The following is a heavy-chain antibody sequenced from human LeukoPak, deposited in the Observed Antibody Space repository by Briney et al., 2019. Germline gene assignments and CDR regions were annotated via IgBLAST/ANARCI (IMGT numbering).Heavy chain of an antibody. CDR2: INSDGSCT. J-gene: IGHJ4*02. CDR1: GFTFSRYW. D-gene: IGHD2-2*01. CDR3: ARICSTTDCLISA. V-gene: IGHV3-74*01. Sequence: PGGSLRLSCAASGFTFSRYWMHWVRQAPGKGLVWVSRINSDGSCTSYADFVKGRFTISRDNAKNTVYLQMSSLRAEDTAVYYCARICSTTDCLISAWGQGTLVTVSS.